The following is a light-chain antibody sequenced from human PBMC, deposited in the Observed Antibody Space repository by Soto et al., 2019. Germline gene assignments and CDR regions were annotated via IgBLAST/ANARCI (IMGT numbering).Light chain of an antibody. CDR2: GAS. J-gene: IGKJ4*01. CDR3: QHYRTS. Sequence: EIVLTQSPGTLSLSPGERATLSCRASQSVSSSYLAWYQQKPGQAPSQLIYGASSMATGIPDRFSGSGSGTDFTLTLTRLEPEYFAVYYCQHYRTSFGGGTRVEIK. V-gene: IGKV3-20*01. CDR1: QSVSSSY.